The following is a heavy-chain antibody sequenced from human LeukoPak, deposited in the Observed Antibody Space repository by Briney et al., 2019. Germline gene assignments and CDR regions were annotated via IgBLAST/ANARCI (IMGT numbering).Heavy chain of an antibody. CDR3: ARDKIGGINFGY. CDR1: GGSFSGYY. Sequence: SETLSLTCAVYGGSFSGYYWGWIRQPPGKGLEWIGKINHSGSTNYNPSLKSRVTISVDTSKNQFSLKVSSVTAADTAVYYCARDKIGGINFGYWGQGTLITVSA. D-gene: IGHD2/OR15-2a*01. V-gene: IGHV4-34*01. CDR2: INHSGST. J-gene: IGHJ4*02.